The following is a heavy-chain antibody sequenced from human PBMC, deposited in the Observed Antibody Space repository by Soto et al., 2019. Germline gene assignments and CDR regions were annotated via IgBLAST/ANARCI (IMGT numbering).Heavy chain of an antibody. CDR2: ISSSGNTI. CDR3: ARIDPYDLMDV. Sequence: GGSLRLSCEASGLTFSGYSMNWVRQAPGKGLEWLSFISSSGNTIYYADSVKGRFTVSRDKAHNSVSLEMSSLRGEDTAVYYCARIDPYDLMDVWGQGTTVTVSS. J-gene: IGHJ6*02. D-gene: IGHD3-22*01. CDR1: GLTFSGYS. V-gene: IGHV3-48*01.